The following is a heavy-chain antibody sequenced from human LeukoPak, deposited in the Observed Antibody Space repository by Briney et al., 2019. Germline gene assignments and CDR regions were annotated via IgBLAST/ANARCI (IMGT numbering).Heavy chain of an antibody. V-gene: IGHV1-69*13. D-gene: IGHD4-23*01. CDR1: GYTFTTYD. J-gene: IGHJ4*02. CDR3: ASLSSTVVILGTGYFDY. CDR2: IIPIFGTA. Sequence: GASVKVSCKTSGYTFTTYDISWVRQAPGQGLEWMGGIIPIFGTANYAQKFQGRVTITADESTSTAYMELSSLRSEDTAVYYCASLSSTVVILGTGYFDYWGQGTLVTVSS.